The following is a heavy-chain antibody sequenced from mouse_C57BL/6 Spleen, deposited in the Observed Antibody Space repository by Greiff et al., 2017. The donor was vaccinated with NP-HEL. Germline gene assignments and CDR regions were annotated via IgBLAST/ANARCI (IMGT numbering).Heavy chain of an antibody. CDR2: IYPGDGDT. CDR3: AREGYGSSYGYFDV. CDR1: GYAFSSSW. V-gene: IGHV1-82*01. Sequence: VQLQESGPELVKPGASVKISCKASGYAFSSSWMNWVKQRPGKGLEWIGRIYPGDGDTNYNGKFKGKATLTADKSSSTAYMQLSSLTSEDSAVYFWAREGYGSSYGYFDVWGTGTTVTVSS. D-gene: IGHD1-1*01. J-gene: IGHJ1*03.